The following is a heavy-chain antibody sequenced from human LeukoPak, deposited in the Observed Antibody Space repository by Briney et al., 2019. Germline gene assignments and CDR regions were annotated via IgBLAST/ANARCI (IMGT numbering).Heavy chain of an antibody. J-gene: IGHJ4*02. CDR3: ARDLMEGYYDSSGYPFDY. V-gene: IGHV1-2*02. D-gene: IGHD3-22*01. CDR2: INPNSGGT. Sequence: AASVKVSCKASGYTFTGYYMHWVRQAPGQGLEWMGWINPNSGGTNYAQKFQGRVTMTRDTSISTAYMELSRLRSDDTAVYYCARDLMEGYYDSSGYPFDYWGQGTLVTVSS. CDR1: GYTFTGYY.